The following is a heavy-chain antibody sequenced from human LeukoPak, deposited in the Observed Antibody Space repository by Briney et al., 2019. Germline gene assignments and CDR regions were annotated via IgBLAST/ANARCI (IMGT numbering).Heavy chain of an antibody. Sequence: SETLSLTCAVSGGSISSGGYSWSWIRQPPGKGLEWIGYIYHSGSTYYNPSLKSRVTISVDRSKNQFSLKLSSVTAADTAVYYCARGPFKVVVTAITPGHWYLDLWGRGTLVTVSS. D-gene: IGHD2-21*02. CDR3: ARGPFKVVVTAITPGHWYLDL. V-gene: IGHV4-30-2*01. CDR2: IYHSGST. J-gene: IGHJ2*01. CDR1: GGSISSGGYS.